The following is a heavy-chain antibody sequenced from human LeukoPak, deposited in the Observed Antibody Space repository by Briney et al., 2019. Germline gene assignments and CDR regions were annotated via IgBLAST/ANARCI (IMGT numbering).Heavy chain of an antibody. Sequence: GGSLRLSGAASGFTFSRYWMTWVRQAPGKGLEWVANIKEDGSENSYVESVKGRFTISRDNAKNSLYLQLNSLRADDTAVYFCARQRYSDYWGQGTLVTVSS. CDR2: IKEDGSEN. D-gene: IGHD1-1*01. J-gene: IGHJ4*02. CDR3: ARQRYSDY. CDR1: GFTFSRYW. V-gene: IGHV3-7*01.